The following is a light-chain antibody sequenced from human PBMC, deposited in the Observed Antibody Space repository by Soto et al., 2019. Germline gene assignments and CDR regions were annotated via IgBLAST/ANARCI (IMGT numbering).Light chain of an antibody. V-gene: IGKV3-20*01. CDR3: QQYGSSSVVFA. Sequence: EIVLTQSPGTLSLSPGERATLSCRASQSVSSSYLAWYQQKPGQAPRLLIYGASSRATGIPDRFSGSGSGTDFTLTSSRLEPEDFAVYYCQQYGSSSVVFAFGPGTKVDIK. CDR1: QSVSSSY. J-gene: IGKJ3*01. CDR2: GAS.